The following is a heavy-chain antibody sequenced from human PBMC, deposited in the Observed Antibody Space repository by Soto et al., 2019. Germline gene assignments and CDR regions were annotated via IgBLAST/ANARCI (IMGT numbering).Heavy chain of an antibody. V-gene: IGHV4-59*08. CDR3: ARHRQFYHYGMDV. CDR1: GVSISFY. CDR2: VHHSGST. Sequence: SETLSLTCTVSGVSISFYWSWIRQPPGKGLEWIGFVHHSGSTTYNPSLKSRVTISVDTSKNQLSLKLSSVTAADTAVYYCARHRQFYHYGMDVWGQGTTVTVSS. J-gene: IGHJ6*02. D-gene: IGHD6-19*01.